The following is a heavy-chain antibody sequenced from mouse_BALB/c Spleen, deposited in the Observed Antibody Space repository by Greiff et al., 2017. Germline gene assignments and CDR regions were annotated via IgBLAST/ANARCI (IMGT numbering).Heavy chain of an antibody. J-gene: IGHJ1*01. V-gene: IGHV1-5*01. CDR1: GYTFTSYW. D-gene: IGHD1-1*01. CDR3: TRQPTMWSPNYYGSSYGYFDV. Sequence: EVQLQQSGTVLARTGASVKMSCKASGYTFTSYWMHWVKQRPGQGLEWIGAIYPGNSDTSYNQKFKGKAKLTAVTSTSTAYMELSSLTNEDSAVYYCTRQPTMWSPNYYGSSYGYFDVWGAGTTVTVSS. CDR2: IYPGNSDT.